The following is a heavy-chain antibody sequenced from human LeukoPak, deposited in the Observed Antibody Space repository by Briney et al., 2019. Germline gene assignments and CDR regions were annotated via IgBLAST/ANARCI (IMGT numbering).Heavy chain of an antibody. CDR1: GFSLSTSGVG. V-gene: IGHV2-5*02. D-gene: IGHD6-13*01. CDR3: ACKISSSWYFGFDY. J-gene: IGHJ4*02. CDR2: IYWDDDK. Sequence: SGPTLVKPTQTLTLTCTFSGFSLSTSGVGVGWIRQPPGKALEWLALIYWDDDKRYSPSLKSRLTITKDTSKNQVVLTMTNMDPVDTATYYCACKISSSWYFGFDYWGQGTLVTVSS.